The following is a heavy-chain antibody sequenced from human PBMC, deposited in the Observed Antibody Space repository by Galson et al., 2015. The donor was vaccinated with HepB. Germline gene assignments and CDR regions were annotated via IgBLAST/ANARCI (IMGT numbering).Heavy chain of an antibody. Sequence: LSLTCTVSGGSISSYYWRWIRQPPGKGLEWIGYIYYSGSTNYNPSLKSRVTISVDTTKNQFSLKLSSVTAADTAVYYCARESARGAAGGYALDIWGQGTMFPVSS. CDR1: GGSISSYY. CDR3: ARESARGAAGGYALDI. D-gene: IGHD1-26*01. J-gene: IGHJ3*02. V-gene: IGHV4-59*01. CDR2: IYYSGST.